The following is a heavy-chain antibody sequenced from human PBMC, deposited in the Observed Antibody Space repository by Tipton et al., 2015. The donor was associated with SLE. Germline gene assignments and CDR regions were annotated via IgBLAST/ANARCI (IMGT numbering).Heavy chain of an antibody. Sequence: TLSLTCTVSGGSISSGGYYWSWIRQPAGKGLEWIGRIYTSGSTNYSPSLKSRVTISVDTSKNQFSLKLTSVTAADTAVYYCARGVRGTYYYYYYYMDVWGKGTTVTVSS. V-gene: IGHV4-61*02. D-gene: IGHD3-10*01. CDR1: GGSISSGGYY. CDR3: ARGVRGTYYYYYYYMDV. J-gene: IGHJ6*03. CDR2: IYTSGST.